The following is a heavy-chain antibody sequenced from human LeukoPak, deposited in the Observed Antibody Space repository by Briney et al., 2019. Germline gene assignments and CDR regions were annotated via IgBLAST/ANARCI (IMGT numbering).Heavy chain of an antibody. CDR2: INPNSGAT. CDR3: ARDYDFWRGYS. Sequence: ASVKVSCKASGYTFTGYFMHWVRQAPGQGLERMGWINPNSGATNYAQKFQGRVTMTRDTSISTVYMELSRLRSDDSAVYYCARDYDFWRGYSWGQGTLVTVSS. D-gene: IGHD3-3*01. V-gene: IGHV1-2*02. J-gene: IGHJ5*02. CDR1: GYTFTGYF.